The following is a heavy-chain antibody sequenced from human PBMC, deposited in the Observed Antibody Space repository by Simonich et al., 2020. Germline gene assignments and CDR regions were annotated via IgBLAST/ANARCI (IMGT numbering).Heavy chain of an antibody. Sequence: QVQLVQSGAEVKKPGASVKVSCKASGYTFTSYDINWVRQATGQGLEWRGWMKPNSGNTGYAQKFQGRVTITRNTSISTAYMELSSLRSEDTAVYYCARTYSGSYYYFDYWGQGTLVTVSS. J-gene: IGHJ4*02. V-gene: IGHV1-8*03. CDR1: GYTFTSYD. CDR2: MKPNSGNT. D-gene: IGHD1-26*01. CDR3: ARTYSGSYYYFDY.